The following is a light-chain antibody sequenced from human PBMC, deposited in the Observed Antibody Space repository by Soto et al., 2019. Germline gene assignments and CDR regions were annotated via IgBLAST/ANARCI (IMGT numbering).Light chain of an antibody. Sequence: DIQMTQSPSTLSGSVGERVTITCRASQNINTWLAWYQQKPGKVPKLLMYKASTLESGVPSRFSGSGSGTEFTLTISSLQPDDFATYYCQQYSNSLYTFGQGNNLEIK. V-gene: IGKV1-5*03. J-gene: IGKJ2*01. CDR3: QQYSNSLYT. CDR1: QNINTW. CDR2: KAS.